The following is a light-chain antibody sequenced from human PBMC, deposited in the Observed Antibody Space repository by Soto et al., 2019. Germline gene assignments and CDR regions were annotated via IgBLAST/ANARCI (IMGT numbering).Light chain of an antibody. CDR3: AAWDGSLNAFYV. J-gene: IGLJ1*01. V-gene: IGLV1-44*01. Sequence: QSVLTQPASASGTPGQRVTISCSGGSSNIGRNYVNWYQQLPGAAPKLLIHSNNQRPSGVPERFSGSKSGTSASLAITGLQSEDEAEYYCAAWDGSLNAFYVFGTGTKVTVL. CDR2: SNN. CDR1: SSNIGRNY.